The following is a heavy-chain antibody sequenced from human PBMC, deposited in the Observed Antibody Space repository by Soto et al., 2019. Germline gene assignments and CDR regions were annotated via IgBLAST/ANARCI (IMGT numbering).Heavy chain of an antibody. J-gene: IGHJ4*02. D-gene: IGHD1-26*01. CDR2: VRGGGDLT. Sequence: GESLKISCAASGFTFSNYAMSWVRQAPGKGLEWITSVRGGGDLTYYADSVKGRFTISRDNSQNTISLQMYGLRAEDSAVYYCARDLRGAFDYWGQGTVVTVSS. CDR1: GFTFSNYA. V-gene: IGHV3-23*01. CDR3: ARDLRGAFDY.